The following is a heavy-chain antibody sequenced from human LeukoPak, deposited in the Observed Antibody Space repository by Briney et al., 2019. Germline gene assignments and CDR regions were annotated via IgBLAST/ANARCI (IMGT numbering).Heavy chain of an antibody. CDR1: GASFSSGVQY. V-gene: IGHV4-31*03. D-gene: IGHD3-22*01. J-gene: IGHJ4*02. CDR2: IHPSGRL. Sequence: SQTLSLTCTVSGASFSSGVQYWHWTRQSPGKGLEWIGSIHPSGRLYNNPSLESRVTISIDTSKNQFSLNLNSVTAADTAVYFCSRGLDSRKLGYWGQGTLVTVSS. CDR3: SRGLDSRKLGY.